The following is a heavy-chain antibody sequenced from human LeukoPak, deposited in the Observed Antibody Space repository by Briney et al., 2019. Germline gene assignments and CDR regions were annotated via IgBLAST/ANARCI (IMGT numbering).Heavy chain of an antibody. CDR2: ISYDGSNK. D-gene: IGHD5-18*01. CDR1: GFTFSSYG. CDR3: AKDRIQLWTNLDY. V-gene: IGHV3-30*18. J-gene: IGHJ4*02. Sequence: GRSLRLSCAASGFTFSSYGMHWVRQAPGKGLEWVAVISYDGSNKYYADSVKGRFTISRDNSKNTLYLQMNSLRAEDTAVYYCAKDRIQLWTNLDYWGQGTLVTVSS.